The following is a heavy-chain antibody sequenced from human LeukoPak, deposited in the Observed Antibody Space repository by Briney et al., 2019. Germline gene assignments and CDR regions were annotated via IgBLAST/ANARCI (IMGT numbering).Heavy chain of an antibody. CDR2: IREDGTEK. CDR3: ARHVGISF. J-gene: IGHJ4*02. Sequence: GGSLRLSCTASGFTFSGAWMTWVRQAPGKGLEWVANIREDGTEKNYVDSVKGRFTISRDNAKNSLFLQMSNLRDDDAAIYYCARHVGISFWGQGTLVTVSS. D-gene: IGHD7-27*01. V-gene: IGHV3-7*01. CDR1: GFTFSGAW.